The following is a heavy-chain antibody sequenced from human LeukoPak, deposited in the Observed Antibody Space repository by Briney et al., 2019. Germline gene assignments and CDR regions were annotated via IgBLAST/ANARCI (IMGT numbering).Heavy chain of an antibody. J-gene: IGHJ5*02. CDR1: GFIFNNFG. D-gene: IGHD3-22*01. Sequence: GGSLRLSCAASGFIFNNFGLMWVRQAPGKGLEGVSAISNDGGGTTYADFVKGRFTISRDNSKNTLFLQMNRLRAEDTALYYCAKGSSGYFADLWGQGTLSPSPQ. V-gene: IGHV3-23*01. CDR2: ISNDGGGT. CDR3: AKGSSGYFADL.